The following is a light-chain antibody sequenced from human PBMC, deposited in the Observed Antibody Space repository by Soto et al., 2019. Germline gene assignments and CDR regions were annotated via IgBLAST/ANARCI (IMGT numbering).Light chain of an antibody. CDR2: ESH. J-gene: IGLJ1*01. CDR1: SGFVGSFSL. Sequence: QSVLAHPASVSRSPGQSITISCTGTSGFVGSFSLVSWYQQHPGKAPKVMISESHRPPSGVTDRFSFSTSVNSASLPIPGPQAEDEADYYCCLYIGATNYVFGTGTKVTDL. V-gene: IGLV2-23*01. CDR3: CLYIGATNYV.